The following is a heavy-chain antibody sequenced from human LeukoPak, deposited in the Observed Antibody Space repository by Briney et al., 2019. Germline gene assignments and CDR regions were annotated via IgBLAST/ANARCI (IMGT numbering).Heavy chain of an antibody. D-gene: IGHD3-22*01. Sequence: GESLKISCKGSGYIFTSYWIGWLRQMPGKGLEWVGIINPDDSDARYSPSFQGQVIISADKSISTAYLQWSSLKASDTAMYYCARAWLFDFWGQGTLVTVSS. CDR1: GYIFTSYW. J-gene: IGHJ4*02. CDR3: ARAWLFDF. CDR2: INPDDSDA. V-gene: IGHV5-51*01.